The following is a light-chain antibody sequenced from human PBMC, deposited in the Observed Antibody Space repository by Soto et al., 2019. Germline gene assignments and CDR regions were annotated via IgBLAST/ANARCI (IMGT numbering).Light chain of an antibody. CDR1: SSDVGGYKF. CDR2: EVN. V-gene: IGLV2-14*01. Sequence: QSVLTQPASVSASPGQSITISCTGTSSDVGGYKFVSCYQHHPGKAPKRMIYEVNNRPSGVSNRFSGSKSGNTASLTISGLQAEYEADYYCLSYTSANTRVFGGGTQLTVL. J-gene: IGLJ3*02. CDR3: LSYTSANTRV.